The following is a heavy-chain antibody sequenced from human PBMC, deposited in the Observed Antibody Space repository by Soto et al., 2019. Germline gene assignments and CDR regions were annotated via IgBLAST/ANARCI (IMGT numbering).Heavy chain of an antibody. CDR1: GFTFSSHA. V-gene: IGHV3-30*03. J-gene: IGHJ4*02. CDR3: ARENLDIVFTKFPYFAS. CDR2: ISYDGSNK. Sequence: QVQLVESGGGVVQPGRSLRLSCAASGFTFSSHAMHWVRQAPGKGLEWVAVISYDGSNKYYAGSVKGRFTISRDNSKNAQYLKMNGLRPEDMVFYYWARENLDIVFTKFPYFASGARGTLVSAPS. D-gene: IGHD5-12*01.